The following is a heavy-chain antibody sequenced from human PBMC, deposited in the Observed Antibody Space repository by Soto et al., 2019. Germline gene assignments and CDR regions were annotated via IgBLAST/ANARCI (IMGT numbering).Heavy chain of an antibody. V-gene: IGHV3-53*01. CDR3: ARVSTTAKTFEF. CDR1: GFTLSSNY. D-gene: IGHD4-17*01. CDR2: FYIGGST. Sequence: PGGSLRLSCAASGFTLSSNYMIWVRQAPGKGLEWVSVFYIGGSTYYADSVKGRFTISRDNSKNTLYLQMNSLRAEDTALYYCARVSTTAKTFEFWGQGTLVTVSS. J-gene: IGHJ4*02.